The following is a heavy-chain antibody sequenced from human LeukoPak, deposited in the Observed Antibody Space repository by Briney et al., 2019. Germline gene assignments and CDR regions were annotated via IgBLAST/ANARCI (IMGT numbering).Heavy chain of an antibody. CDR3: ARGSCGPITSCRYYYYGMDV. V-gene: IGHV3-30-3*01. Sequence: GGSLRLSCAASGFTFSSYAMHWVRQAPGKGLEGVAVISYDGSNKFYADSVKGRFTISRDNSKNTLYLQMNSLRAEDTAVYYCARGSCGPITSCRYYYYGMDVWGQGTTVTVSS. D-gene: IGHD2-2*01. CDR2: ISYDGSNK. J-gene: IGHJ6*02. CDR1: GFTFSSYA.